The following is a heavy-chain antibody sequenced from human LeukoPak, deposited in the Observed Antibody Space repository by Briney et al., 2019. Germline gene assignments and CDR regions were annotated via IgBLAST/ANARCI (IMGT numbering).Heavy chain of an antibody. D-gene: IGHD3-10*02. Sequence: PGGSLRLSCAASGFTFISYWMSWVRRAPGKGLEWVAVISYDGSNKYYADSVKGRFTISRDNSKNTLYLQMNSLRAEDTAVYYCAELGITMIGGVWGKGTTVTISS. CDR2: ISYDGSNK. J-gene: IGHJ6*04. CDR1: GFTFISYW. V-gene: IGHV3-30*18. CDR3: AELGITMIGGV.